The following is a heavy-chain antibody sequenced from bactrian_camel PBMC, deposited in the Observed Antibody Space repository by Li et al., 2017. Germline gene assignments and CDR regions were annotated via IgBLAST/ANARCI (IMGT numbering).Heavy chain of an antibody. CDR3: ALQPGSGASYTLLNPARYVY. CDR2: IKNDGTT. J-gene: IGHJ4*01. V-gene: IGHV3S55*01. CDR1: EPPYT. Sequence: VQLVESGGGSAQAGGTLRLSCVASEPPYTLAWFRQDPGKEREGVAVIKNDGTTIYADSVKGRFTISMDGVTLSLQMNDLKPEDTAMYYCALQPGSGASYTLLNPARYVYWGQGTQVTVS. D-gene: IGHD2*01.